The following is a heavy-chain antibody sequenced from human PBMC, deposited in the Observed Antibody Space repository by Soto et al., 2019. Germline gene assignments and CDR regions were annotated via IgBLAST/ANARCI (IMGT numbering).Heavy chain of an antibody. CDR3: ARGLILWFGELSRRGGYYYYMDV. Sequence: QVQLQQWGAGLLKPSETLSLTCAVYGGSFSGYQWTWIRQTPGKGLEWIGEINDSGNINYNPSLKSRVTILVDTAKMQISLKLSSVSSADKAVYYCARGLILWFGELSRRGGYYYYMDVWGKGTSVTVSS. CDR1: GGSFSGYQ. V-gene: IGHV4-34*01. CDR2: INDSGNI. D-gene: IGHD3-10*01. J-gene: IGHJ6*03.